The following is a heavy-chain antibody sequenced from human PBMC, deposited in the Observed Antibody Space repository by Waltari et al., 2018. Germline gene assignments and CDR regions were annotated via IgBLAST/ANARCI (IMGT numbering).Heavy chain of an antibody. J-gene: IGHJ4*02. CDR1: GGSISNSGYY. CDR3: ATWSTSSRSFDH. V-gene: IGHV4-39*07. CDR2: VYDSGRT. Sequence: QLQLQESGPGLVKPSETLSLTCTASGGSISNSGYYWGWIRQPPGKGLEWVGGVYDSGRTYYNPSLKSRVTISVDTSKNQFSLNLSSVTAADTAVYYCATWSTSSRSFDHWGQGSLVTVFS. D-gene: IGHD6-6*01.